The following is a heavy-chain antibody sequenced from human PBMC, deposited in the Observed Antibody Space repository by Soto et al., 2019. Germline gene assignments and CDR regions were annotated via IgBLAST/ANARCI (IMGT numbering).Heavy chain of an antibody. CDR1: GFTVSSNY. CDR3: ARGSSGYDSRPYYFDY. J-gene: IGHJ4*02. CDR2: IYSGGST. Sequence: EVQLVETGGGLIQPGGSLRLSCAASGFTVSSNYMSWVRQAPGKGLEWVSVIYSGGSTYYADSVKGRFTISRDNSKNTLYLQRNSLRAEDTAVYYCARGSSGYDSRPYYFDYWGQGTLVTVSS. V-gene: IGHV3-53*02. D-gene: IGHD5-12*01.